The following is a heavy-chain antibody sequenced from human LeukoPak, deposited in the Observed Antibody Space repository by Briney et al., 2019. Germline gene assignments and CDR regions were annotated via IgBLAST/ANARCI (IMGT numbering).Heavy chain of an antibody. V-gene: IGHV7-4-1*02. CDR3: ASLTPGYSSGWGSHYFDY. CDR2: INTNTGNP. CDR1: GYTFTSYA. Sequence: ASVKVSCRASGYTFTSYAMNWVRQAPGQGLEWMGWINTNTGNPTYAQGFTGRFVFSLDTSVSTAYLQISSLKAEDTAVYYCASLTPGYSSGWGSHYFDYWGQGTLVTVSS. D-gene: IGHD6-19*01. J-gene: IGHJ4*02.